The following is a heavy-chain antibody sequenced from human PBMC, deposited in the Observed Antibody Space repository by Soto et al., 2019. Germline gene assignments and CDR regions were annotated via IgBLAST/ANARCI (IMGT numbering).Heavy chain of an antibody. V-gene: IGHV4-59*01. CDR2: IYYTGST. CDR3: ARVIRDDYNPRTDYFAY. Sequence: SETLSLTCTVSGGSISSYYWSWIRQPPGKGLEWIGYIYYTGSTNYNPSLKSRVTISVDTSKNQFSLKLSSVTAADTAVYYCARVIRDDYNPRTDYFAYWGQGSSVTVSS. D-gene: IGHD4-4*01. CDR1: GGSISSYY. J-gene: IGHJ4*02.